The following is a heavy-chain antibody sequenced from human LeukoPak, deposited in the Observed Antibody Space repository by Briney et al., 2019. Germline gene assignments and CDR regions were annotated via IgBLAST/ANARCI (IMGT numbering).Heavy chain of an antibody. CDR1: GFTFSDYN. V-gene: IGHV3-11*04. CDR2: ISRSGSTK. D-gene: IGHD4-17*01. Sequence: GGSLRLSCAASGFTFSDYNMRWIRQAPGKGLEWVSSISRSGSTKYYADSVKGRFTISRDNAKNTLYLQMNSLRAEDTAVYFCARGGPDYGDRPIDYWGQGTLVTVSS. CDR3: ARGGPDYGDRPIDY. J-gene: IGHJ4*02.